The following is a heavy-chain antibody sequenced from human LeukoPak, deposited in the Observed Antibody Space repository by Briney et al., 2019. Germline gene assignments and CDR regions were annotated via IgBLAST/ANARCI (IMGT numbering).Heavy chain of an antibody. J-gene: IGHJ5*02. CDR2: INAGNGNT. CDR1: GYTFTSYA. V-gene: IGHV1-3*01. Sequence: GASVKVSCKASGYTFTSYAMHWVRQAPGQRLEWMGWINAGNGNTKYSQKFQGRVTITRDTSASTAYMELSSLRSEDTAVYYCARSSWRVAAAGTDWFDPWGQGTLVTVSS. D-gene: IGHD6-13*01. CDR3: ARSSWRVAAAGTDWFDP.